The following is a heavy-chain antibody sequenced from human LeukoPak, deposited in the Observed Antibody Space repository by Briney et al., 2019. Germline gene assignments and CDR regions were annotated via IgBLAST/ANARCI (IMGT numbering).Heavy chain of an antibody. CDR2: INSDGSST. V-gene: IGHV3-74*01. Sequence: GGSLRLSCAASGFTFSSYWMHWVRQAPGKGLVWVSRINSDGSSTSYADSGKGRFTISRDNAKTTLYLQMNSLRAEDTAVYYCARAVGATSTYHYYYYGMDVWGQGTTVTVSS. CDR1: GFTFSSYW. CDR3: ARAVGATSTYHYYYYGMDV. D-gene: IGHD1-26*01. J-gene: IGHJ6*02.